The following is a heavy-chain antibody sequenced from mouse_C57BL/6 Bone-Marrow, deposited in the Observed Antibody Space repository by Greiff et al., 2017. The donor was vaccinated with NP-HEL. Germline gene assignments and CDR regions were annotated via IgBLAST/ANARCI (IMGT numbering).Heavy chain of an antibody. D-gene: IGHD2-5*01. CDR2: INPYNGGT. CDR1: GYTFTDYY. Sequence: VQLQQSGPVLVKPGASVKMSCKASGYTFTDYYMNWVKQSHGKSLEWIGVINPYNGGTSYNQKFKGKATLTVDKSSSTAYMELNSLTSEDSAVDYCASRSNSPYYFDYWGQGTTLTVSS. CDR3: ASRSNSPYYFDY. V-gene: IGHV1-19*01. J-gene: IGHJ2*01.